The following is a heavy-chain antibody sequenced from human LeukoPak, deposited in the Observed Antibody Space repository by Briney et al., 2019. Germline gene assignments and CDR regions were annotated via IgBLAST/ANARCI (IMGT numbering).Heavy chain of an antibody. D-gene: IGHD2-2*01. V-gene: IGHV4-34*01. Sequence: SETLSLTCAVYGGSFSGYYWSWIRQPPGKGLEWIGEINHRGGTYYNPSLKSRVTISVDTSKNQFSLTLSSVTAADTAVYYCARVARCTSCFDVDYWGQGTLVTVSS. CDR3: ARVARCTSCFDVDY. J-gene: IGHJ4*02. CDR1: GGSFSGYY. CDR2: INHRGGT.